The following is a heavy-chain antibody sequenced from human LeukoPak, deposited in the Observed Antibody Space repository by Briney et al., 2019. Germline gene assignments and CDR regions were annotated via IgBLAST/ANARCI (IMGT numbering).Heavy chain of an antibody. Sequence: SETLSLTCTVSGGSISSSSYYWGWIRQPPGKGLEWIGSIYYSGSTYYNPSLKSRVTISVDTSKNQFSLKLSSVTAADTAVYYCARDGGIAAAGTGLRPLDYWGQGTLVTVSS. D-gene: IGHD6-13*01. V-gene: IGHV4-39*07. CDR3: ARDGGIAAAGTGLRPLDY. J-gene: IGHJ4*02. CDR1: GGSISSSSYY. CDR2: IYYSGST.